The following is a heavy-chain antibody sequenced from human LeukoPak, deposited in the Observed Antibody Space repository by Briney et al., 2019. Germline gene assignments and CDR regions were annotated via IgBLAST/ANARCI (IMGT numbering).Heavy chain of an antibody. D-gene: IGHD6-19*01. CDR2: ISWNSGSI. J-gene: IGHJ4*02. V-gene: IGHV3-9*01. Sequence: SGGSLRLSCAASGFTFDDYAMHWVRQAPGKGLEWVSGISWNSGSIGYADSVKGRFTISRDNAKNSLYLQMNSLRAEDTAVYYCAKGPYSSGWSANYFDYWGQGTLVTVSS. CDR1: GFTFDDYA. CDR3: AKGPYSSGWSANYFDY.